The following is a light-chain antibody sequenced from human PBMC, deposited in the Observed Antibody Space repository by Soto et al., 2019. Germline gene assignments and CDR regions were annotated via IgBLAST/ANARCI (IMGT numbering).Light chain of an antibody. J-gene: IGLJ1*01. Sequence: QSVLTQPASVSGSPVQSITISCTGTSSDVWSYNLVSWYQQHPGKAPKLMIYEGSKRPSGVSNRFSGSKSGNTASLTISGLQAEDEADYYCCSYAGSSTFDVFGTGTKATVL. CDR3: CSYAGSSTFDV. CDR1: SSDVWSYNL. CDR2: EGS. V-gene: IGLV2-23*03.